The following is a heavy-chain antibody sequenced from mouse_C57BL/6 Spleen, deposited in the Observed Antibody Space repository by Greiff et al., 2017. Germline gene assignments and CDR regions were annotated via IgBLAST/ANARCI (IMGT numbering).Heavy chain of an antibody. CDR1: GFTFSDYY. Sequence: EVKLMESGGGLVQPGGSLKLSCAASGFTFSDYYMYWVRQTPEKRLEWVAYISNGGGSTYYPDTVKGRFTISRDNAKNTLYLQMSRLKSEDTALYYCARHAHYYGSSPYYAMDYWGQGTSVTVSS. J-gene: IGHJ4*01. CDR3: ARHAHYYGSSPYYAMDY. D-gene: IGHD1-1*01. V-gene: IGHV5-12*01. CDR2: ISNGGGST.